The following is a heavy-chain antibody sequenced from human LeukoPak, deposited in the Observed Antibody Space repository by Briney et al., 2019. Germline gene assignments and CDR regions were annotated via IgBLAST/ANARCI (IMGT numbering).Heavy chain of an antibody. CDR2: ITPNSGGT. V-gene: IGHV1-2*02. CDR1: GYAFTAYY. D-gene: IGHD3-10*01. CDR3: ARDRTLIRGVATYYFDY. J-gene: IGHJ4*02. Sequence: ASVTVSCKSSGYAFTAYYMHWVRQAPGQGLEWMGWITPNSGGTNYAQKFQGRVTMTRDTSISTAYMELSSLRSDDTAVYYCARDRTLIRGVATYYFDYWGQGTLVTVSS.